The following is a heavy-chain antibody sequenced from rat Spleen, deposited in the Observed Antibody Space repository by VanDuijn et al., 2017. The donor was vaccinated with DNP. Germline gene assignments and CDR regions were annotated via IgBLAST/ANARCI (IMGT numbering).Heavy chain of an antibody. J-gene: IGHJ3*01. V-gene: IGHV1-43*01. Sequence: QVQLQQSGAELAKPGSSVMISCRASGYTFTSYYIGWIKQTTGQGLEYIGYINTGSGGANYNEKFKGKATLTVDKSSSTAFMQLSSLTPDDSTVYYCARELPGYNPYNWFAYWGQGTLVTVSS. CDR3: ARELPGYNPYNWFAY. D-gene: IGHD1-4*01. CDR1: GYTFTSYY. CDR2: INTGSGGA.